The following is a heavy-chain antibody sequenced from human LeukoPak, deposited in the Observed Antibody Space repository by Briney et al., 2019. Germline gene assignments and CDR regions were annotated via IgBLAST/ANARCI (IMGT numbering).Heavy chain of an antibody. CDR3: ARAFWSSSWDGGYYYGMDV. J-gene: IGHJ6*02. V-gene: IGHV6-1*01. D-gene: IGHD6-13*01. CDR1: GDSVSSNSAA. Sequence: SQTLSLTCAISGDSVSSNSAAWNWIRQSPTRGLEWLGRTYYRSKWYNDYAVSVKSRITINPDTSKNQFSLQLNSVTPEDTAVYYCARAFWSSSWDGGYYYGMDVWGQGTTVTVSS. CDR2: TYYRSKWYN.